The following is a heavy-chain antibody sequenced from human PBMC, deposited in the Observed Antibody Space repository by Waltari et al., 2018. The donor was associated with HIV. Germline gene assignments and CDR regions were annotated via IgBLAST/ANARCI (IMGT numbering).Heavy chain of an antibody. CDR3: ARGPQDYPKYYFDY. CDR1: GYTFTSYD. J-gene: IGHJ4*02. D-gene: IGHD4-17*01. Sequence: QVQLVQSGAEVKKPGASLKVSCKASGYTFTSYDINWVRQTTGQGLEWLGWMNPNSGNTGYAQRFQGRVTMTRNTSISTAYMELSSLRSEDTAVYFCARGPQDYPKYYFDYWGQGTLVTVSS. V-gene: IGHV1-8*01. CDR2: MNPNSGNT.